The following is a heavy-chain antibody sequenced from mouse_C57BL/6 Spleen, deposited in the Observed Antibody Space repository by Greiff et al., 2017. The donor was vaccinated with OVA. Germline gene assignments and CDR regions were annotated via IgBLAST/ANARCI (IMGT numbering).Heavy chain of an antibody. CDR3: ARYRPPGFFDY. J-gene: IGHJ2*01. CDR2: IRTKANGYTT. Sequence: EVQVVESGGGLVQPGGSLSLSCAASGFTFTDYYMSWVRQPPGKALEWLGFIRTKANGYTTEYSASVKGRFTISRDNSQSILYLQLTALRAEDSATYYGARYRPPGFFDYWGQGTTLTVSA. V-gene: IGHV7-3*01. CDR1: GFTFTDYY.